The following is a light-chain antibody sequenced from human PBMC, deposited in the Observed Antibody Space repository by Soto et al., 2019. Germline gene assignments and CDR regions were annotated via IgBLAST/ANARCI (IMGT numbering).Light chain of an antibody. Sequence: QSALTQPASVSGAPGQSITISCTGTSSDIGGFNYVSWYQQHPGKAPKVIINDVSNRPSGVSNRFSGAKSGNTASLTISGLQAEDEADYYCSSYTSSGSWVFGGGTKVTVL. J-gene: IGLJ2*01. CDR2: DVS. CDR3: SSYTSSGSWV. CDR1: SSDIGGFNY. V-gene: IGLV2-14*03.